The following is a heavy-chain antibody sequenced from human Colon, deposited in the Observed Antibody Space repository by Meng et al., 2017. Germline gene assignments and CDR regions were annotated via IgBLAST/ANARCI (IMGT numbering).Heavy chain of an antibody. CDR2: INSDGSTT. D-gene: IGHD6-19*01. J-gene: IGHJ6*02. CDR1: GFTLSRYW. V-gene: IGHV3-74*01. Sequence: GESLKISCAASGFTLSRYWMHWVRQAPGKGLVWVSRINSDGSTTSYADSVKGRFTISRDNAKNTLYLQMNSLRAADTAVYYCARRLDYYYGMDVWGQGTTVTVSS. CDR3: ARRLDYYYGMDV.